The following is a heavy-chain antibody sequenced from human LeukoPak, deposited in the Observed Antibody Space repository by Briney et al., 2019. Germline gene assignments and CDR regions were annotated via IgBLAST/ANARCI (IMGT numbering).Heavy chain of an antibody. D-gene: IGHD3-10*01. V-gene: IGHV6-1*01. J-gene: IGHJ6*04. CDR1: GDSVSSNSAA. CDR3: ARYGSGSLPSPYYYYYGMDV. CDR2: TYYRSKWYN. Sequence: SQTLSLTCAISGDSVSSNSAAWNWIRQSPSRGLERLGRTYYRSKWYNDYAVSVKSRLTINPDTSKNQISLQLNSVTPEDTAVYYCARYGSGSLPSPYYYYYGMDVWGKGTTVTVSS.